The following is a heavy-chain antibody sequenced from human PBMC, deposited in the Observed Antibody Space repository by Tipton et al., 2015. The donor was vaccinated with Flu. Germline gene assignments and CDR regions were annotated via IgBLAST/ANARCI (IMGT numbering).Heavy chain of an antibody. CDR3: AKDGTSGYYYGMDV. V-gene: IGHV3-43D*03. D-gene: IGHD3-10*01. CDR1: GFTFDDYA. CDR2: ISWDGGST. J-gene: IGHJ6*02. Sequence: SLKLSCAASGFTFDDYAMHWVRQVPGKSLEWVSLISWDGGSTYYADSVKGRFTISRDNSKNSLYLQMNSLRAEDTALYYCAKDGTSGYYYGMDVWGQGTTVTVSS.